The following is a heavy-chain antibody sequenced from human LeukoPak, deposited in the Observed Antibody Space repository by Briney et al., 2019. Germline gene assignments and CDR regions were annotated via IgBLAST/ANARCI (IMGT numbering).Heavy chain of an antibody. Sequence: SETLSLTCTVPGGSISSYYWSWIRQPPGKGLEWIGYIYYSGSTNYNPSLKSRVTISVDTSKNQFSLKLSSVTAADTAVYYCAAGVTQYYFDYWGQGTLVTVSS. D-gene: IGHD4-11*01. J-gene: IGHJ4*02. CDR2: IYYSGST. V-gene: IGHV4-59*01. CDR3: AAGVTQYYFDY. CDR1: GGSISSYY.